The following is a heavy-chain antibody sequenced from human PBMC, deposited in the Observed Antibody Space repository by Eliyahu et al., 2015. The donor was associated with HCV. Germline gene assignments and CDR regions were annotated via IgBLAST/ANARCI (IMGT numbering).Heavy chain of an antibody. Sequence: EVQLLESGGGXTQXGGSLRVSCAAXGFAFNISAXSWVRQAPGKGLXWVSSISSGGGSTYYTDSVKGRFTISRDNSKNTLYLQMIGLRAEDTGVYFCAKEMRSGYSNWFDPWGQGTLVTVS. CDR2: ISSGGGST. CDR1: GFAFNISA. CDR3: AKEMRSGYSNWFDP. D-gene: IGHD3-3*01. J-gene: IGHJ5*02. V-gene: IGHV3-23*01.